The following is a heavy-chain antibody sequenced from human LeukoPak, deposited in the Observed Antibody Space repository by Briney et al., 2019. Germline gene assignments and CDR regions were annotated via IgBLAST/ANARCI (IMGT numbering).Heavy chain of an antibody. CDR1: GFTFSSYA. CDR2: ISGSGGST. V-gene: IGHV3-23*01. D-gene: IGHD1-7*01. CDR3: AKDVSNYEVPYFDY. Sequence: PGGSLRLSCAASGFTFSSYAMSWVRQAPGKGLEWVSAISGSGGSTYYADSVKGRFTISKDNSKNTLYLQMNSLRAEDTAVYYCAKDVSNYEVPYFDYWGQGTLVTVSS. J-gene: IGHJ4*02.